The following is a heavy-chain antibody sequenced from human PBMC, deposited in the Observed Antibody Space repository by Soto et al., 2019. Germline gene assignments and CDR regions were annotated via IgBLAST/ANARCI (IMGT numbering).Heavy chain of an antibody. CDR2: IVVGSGNT. D-gene: IGHD2-21*02. J-gene: IGHJ6*02. CDR1: GFTFTSSA. Sequence: SVKVSCKASGFTFTSSAVQWVRQARGQRLEWIGWIVVGSGNTNYAQKFQERVTITRDMSTSTAYMELSSLRSEDTAVYYCAAQEGGDPYPSYYYYYGMDVWGQGTTVTVSS. CDR3: AAQEGGDPYPSYYYYYGMDV. V-gene: IGHV1-58*01.